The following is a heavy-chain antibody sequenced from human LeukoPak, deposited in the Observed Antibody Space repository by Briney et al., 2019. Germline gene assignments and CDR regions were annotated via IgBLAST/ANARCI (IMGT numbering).Heavy chain of an antibody. CDR3: AKDRDTAMAG. CDR1: GFTFSNYG. V-gene: IGHV3-30*18. J-gene: IGHJ4*02. D-gene: IGHD5-18*01. Sequence: GGSLRLSCAASGFTFSNYGMHWVRQAPGKGLEWVAVISYDGSNKYYADSVKGRFTISRDNSKNTLYLQMDSLGAEDTAVYYCAKDRDTAMAGWGQGTLVTVSS. CDR2: ISYDGSNK.